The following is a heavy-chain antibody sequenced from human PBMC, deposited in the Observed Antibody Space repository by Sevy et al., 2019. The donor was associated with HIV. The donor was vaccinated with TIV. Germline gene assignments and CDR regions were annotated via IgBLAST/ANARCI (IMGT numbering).Heavy chain of an antibody. D-gene: IGHD6-13*01. V-gene: IGHV1-2*02. CDR2: INPNSGGT. Sequence: ASVKVSCKASGYTFTGYYMHWVRQAPGQGLEWMGWINPNSGGTNYAQKFQGRVTMTRDTSISTAYMELSRLRSDETAVYYCAREAYVAAAGTPLSDYWGQGTLVTVSS. CDR3: AREAYVAAAGTPLSDY. CDR1: GYTFTGYY. J-gene: IGHJ4*02.